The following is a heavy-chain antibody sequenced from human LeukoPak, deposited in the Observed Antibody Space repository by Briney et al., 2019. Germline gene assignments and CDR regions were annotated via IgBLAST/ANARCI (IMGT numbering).Heavy chain of an antibody. Sequence: ASVKVSCKASGYTFTSYYMHWVRQAPGQGLEWMGWINPNSGGTNYAQKFQGRVTMTRDTSISTAYMELSRLRSDDTAVYYCARDRARYYYDSSGALGYWGQGTLVTVSS. CDR1: GYTFTSYY. V-gene: IGHV1-2*02. J-gene: IGHJ4*02. CDR2: INPNSGGT. CDR3: ARDRARYYYDSSGALGY. D-gene: IGHD3-22*01.